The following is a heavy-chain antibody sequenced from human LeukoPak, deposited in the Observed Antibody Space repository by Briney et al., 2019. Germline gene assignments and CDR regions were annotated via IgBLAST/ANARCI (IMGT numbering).Heavy chain of an antibody. V-gene: IGHV4-39*01. J-gene: IGHJ4*02. Sequence: SETLSLTCTVSGGSISSSSYYWGWIRQPPGKGLEWIGSIYYSGSTYYNPSLKSRVTISVDTSKNQFSLKLSSVTAADTAVYYCARAPNDPDILTGYPNWGQGTLVTVSS. CDR1: GGSISSSSYY. D-gene: IGHD3-9*01. CDR2: IYYSGST. CDR3: ARAPNDPDILTGYPN.